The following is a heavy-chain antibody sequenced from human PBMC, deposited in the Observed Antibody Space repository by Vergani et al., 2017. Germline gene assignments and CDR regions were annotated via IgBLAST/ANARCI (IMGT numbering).Heavy chain of an antibody. V-gene: IGHV3-33*01. J-gene: IGHJ4*02. Sequence: QGQLVESGGGIVQPGRSLTLSCVASRSTFKTYGMHWVRQAPGKGLEWVGLIYYDGSNAYYADSVKGRFTISRDNSKNTLYLQMSSLRAEDTAVYYCAGELPSNDLLLWSGELLDSWGPGTLVAVSS. CDR2: IYYDGSNA. D-gene: IGHD3-10*01. CDR1: RSTFKTYG. CDR3: AGELPSNDLLLWSGELLDS.